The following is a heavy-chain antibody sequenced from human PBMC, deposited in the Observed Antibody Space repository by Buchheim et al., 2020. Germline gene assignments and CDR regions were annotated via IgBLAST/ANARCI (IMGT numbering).Heavy chain of an antibody. D-gene: IGHD3-16*01. Sequence: EVQLVESGGGLVQPGGSLRLSCAASGFAFSTYSMNWVRQAPGKGLEWVSYIRYSSSSIYYSDSVKGRFTISRASAKNSLSLQMNSLRDEDTAVYYCARGRIITPDFGMDVWGQGTT. J-gene: IGHJ6*02. CDR1: GFAFSTYS. V-gene: IGHV3-48*02. CDR2: IRYSSSSI. CDR3: ARGRIITPDFGMDV.